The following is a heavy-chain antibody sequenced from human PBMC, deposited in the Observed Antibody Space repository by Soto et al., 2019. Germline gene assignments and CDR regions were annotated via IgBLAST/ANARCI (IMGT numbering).Heavy chain of an antibody. CDR2: IYYSGST. J-gene: IGHJ5*02. V-gene: IGHV4-31*03. CDR1: GGSISSGGYY. Sequence: SETLSLTCTVSGGSISSGGYYWSWIRQHPGKGLEWIGYIYYSGSTYYNPSLKSRVTISVDTSKNQFSLKLSSVTAADTAVYYCARDVVRFPNWFDPWGQGTLVTVSS. D-gene: IGHD3-3*01. CDR3: ARDVVRFPNWFDP.